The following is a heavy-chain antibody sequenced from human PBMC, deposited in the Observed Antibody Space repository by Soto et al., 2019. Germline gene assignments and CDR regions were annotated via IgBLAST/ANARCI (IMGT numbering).Heavy chain of an antibody. J-gene: IGHJ4*02. CDR3: AKEQSSGFYRVVDY. CDR2: ITNDGSEI. V-gene: IGHV3-30*18. CDR1: GFTLSCCG. D-gene: IGHD6-19*01. Sequence: QVQVVESGGGVVQPGRSLRLSCAASGFTLSCCGMHWVRQAPGKGLEWVGVITNDGSEIHHGDSVKGRFTISRDSSENTVYLKMNSLRVEDSAVYYCAKEQSSGFYRVVDYWGQGTRVTVSP.